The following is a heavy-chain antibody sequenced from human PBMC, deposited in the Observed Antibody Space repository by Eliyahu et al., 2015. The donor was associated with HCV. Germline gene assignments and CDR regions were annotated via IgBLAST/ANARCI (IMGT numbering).Heavy chain of an antibody. J-gene: IGHJ4*02. CDR3: ARVGVTTNSRHPIDY. CDR2: ISSSSSTI. D-gene: IGHD4-17*01. V-gene: IGHV3-48*01. Sequence: EVQLVESGGGLVQPGGSLRLSCAASGFXFXXYSMNWVRQAPGKGLEWVSYISSSSSTIYYADSVKGRFTISRDNAKNSLYLQMNSLRAEDTAVYYCARVGVTTNSRHPIDYWGQGTLVTVSS. CDR1: GFXFXXYS.